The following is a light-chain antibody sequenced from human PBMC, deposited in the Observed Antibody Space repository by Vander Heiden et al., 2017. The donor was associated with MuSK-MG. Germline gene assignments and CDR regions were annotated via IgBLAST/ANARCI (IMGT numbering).Light chain of an antibody. CDR3: QEWASRTGGVG. CDR1: KLGDKY. V-gene: IGLV3-1*01. CDR2: QDS. J-gene: IGLJ2*01. Sequence: SYELTPPPSVSVSPGQTASITCSGDKLGDKYACWYQQKPGQSPVLVIYQDSKRPSGIPERFSGSNAGNTDTRDLRGTQAMHEADDDWQEWASRTGGVGFGGGTKLPV.